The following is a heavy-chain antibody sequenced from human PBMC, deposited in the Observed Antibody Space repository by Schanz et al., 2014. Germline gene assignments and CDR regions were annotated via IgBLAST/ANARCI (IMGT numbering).Heavy chain of an antibody. Sequence: QVQLVQSGAEVKKPGASVKVSCKASGYTFTSHGISWVRQAPGQGLEWMGWISAYTNNTNYAQKVQGRVTMTTDTSTGTAYMELSSLRSEDTAVYYCARSGSSNWYFFDYWGQGTLVTVSS. CDR1: GYTFTSHG. V-gene: IGHV1-18*01. CDR3: ARSGSSNWYFFDY. J-gene: IGHJ4*02. D-gene: IGHD6-13*01. CDR2: ISAYTNNT.